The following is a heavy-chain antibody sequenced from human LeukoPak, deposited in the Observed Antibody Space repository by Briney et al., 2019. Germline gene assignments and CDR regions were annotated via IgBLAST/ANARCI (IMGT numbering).Heavy chain of an antibody. CDR3: ARGPVMIVSFYYYYYGMDV. Sequence: GGSLRLSCAASGFTFGSYAMSWVRQAPGKGLEWVSTISNSGAGTYYADSVKGRFTISRDNSKNTLYLQMNSLRAEDAAVYYCARGPVMIVSFYYYYYGMDVWGQGTTVTVSS. CDR2: ISNSGAGT. V-gene: IGHV3-23*01. J-gene: IGHJ6*02. D-gene: IGHD3-22*01. CDR1: GFTFGSYA.